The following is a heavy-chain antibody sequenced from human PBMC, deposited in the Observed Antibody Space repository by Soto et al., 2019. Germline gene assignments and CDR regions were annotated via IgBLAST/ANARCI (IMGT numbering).Heavy chain of an antibody. J-gene: IGHJ4*02. CDR2: TSSSGSST. CDR3: AKSVLSLGYCSGGSCYSVDY. D-gene: IGHD2-15*01. Sequence: SGGSLRLSCAASGFTFSSYAMSWVRQAPGKGLEWVSATSSSGSSTYYADSVKGRFTISRDNSKNTLYLQMNTLSAEDTAVYYCAKSVLSLGYCSGGSCYSVDYWGQGTLVTVSS. CDR1: GFTFSSYA. V-gene: IGHV3-23*01.